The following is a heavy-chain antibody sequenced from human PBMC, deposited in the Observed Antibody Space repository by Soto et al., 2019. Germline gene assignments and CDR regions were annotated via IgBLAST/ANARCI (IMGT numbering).Heavy chain of an antibody. D-gene: IGHD5-12*01. Sequence: EVQLVESGGGLVQPGGSLRLSCAASGFTFSSYWMHWVRQAPGKGLMWVSRINTDGSSTTYADSVKGRFTVSRDNAKNTLYLQMNSLRAEETAVYYCVRARGYSGYDFWGQGTLVTVSS. CDR2: INTDGSST. V-gene: IGHV3-74*01. CDR1: GFTFSSYW. CDR3: VRARGYSGYDF. J-gene: IGHJ4*02.